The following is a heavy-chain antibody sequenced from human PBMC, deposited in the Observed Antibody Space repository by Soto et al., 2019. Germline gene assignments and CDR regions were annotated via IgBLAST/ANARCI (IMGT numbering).Heavy chain of an antibody. J-gene: IGHJ4*02. Sequence: EVQLVESGGGLVKPGGSLRLSCAASGFTFSSYSMNWVRQAPGKGLEWVSSISSSSSYIYYADSVKGRFTISRDNAKNSLYRKMNSLRAEDAAVYYCARDLTMVRGVIIRKYYFDYWGQGTLVTVSS. CDR3: ARDLTMVRGVIIRKYYFDY. V-gene: IGHV3-21*01. D-gene: IGHD3-10*01. CDR1: GFTFSSYS. CDR2: ISSSSSYI.